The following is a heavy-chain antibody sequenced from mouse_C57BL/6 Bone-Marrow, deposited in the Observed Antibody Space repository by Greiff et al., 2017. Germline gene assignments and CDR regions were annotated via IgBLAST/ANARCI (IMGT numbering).Heavy chain of an antibody. CDR2: IHPNSGST. V-gene: IGHV1-64*01. CDR3: ARDYGSSLYWYFDV. D-gene: IGHD1-1*01. Sequence: QVQLQQPGAELVKPGASVKLSCKASGYTFTSYWMHWVKQRPGQGLEWIGMIHPNSGSTNYNEKFKSKATLTVDKSSSTAYMQLSSLTSEESAVYYCARDYGSSLYWYFDVWGTGTTVTVSS. J-gene: IGHJ1*03. CDR1: GYTFTSYW.